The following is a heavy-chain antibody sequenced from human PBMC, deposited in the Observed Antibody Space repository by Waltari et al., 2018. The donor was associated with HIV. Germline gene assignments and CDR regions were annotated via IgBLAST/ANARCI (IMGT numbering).Heavy chain of an antibody. D-gene: IGHD3-10*01. CDR3: ARGLGGSGSSYDYYFDY. J-gene: IGHJ4*02. Sequence: QVQLVQSGAEVKKPGASVKVSCKASGYTFTNYDINWVRQATGQGLEWMGWVKPNRGNTDYAQKFQGRVTRTRNTSIRTVYMELSSLRSEDTAVYYCARGLGGSGSSYDYYFDYWGQGTLLTVSS. CDR1: GYTFTNYD. V-gene: IGHV1-8*01. CDR2: VKPNRGNT.